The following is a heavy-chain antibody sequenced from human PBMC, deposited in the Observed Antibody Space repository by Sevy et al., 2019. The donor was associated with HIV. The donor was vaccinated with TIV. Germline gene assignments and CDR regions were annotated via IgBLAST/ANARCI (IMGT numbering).Heavy chain of an antibody. Sequence: SETLSLTCTVSGGSISRGDYYWSWIRQHPGKGLEWIGHIYNSGSTYYNPSLKSRLTISIDTSTNQFSLRLSSVTAADTAGYYCARGYYGSGSNTIDYWGQGTLVTVSS. J-gene: IGHJ4*02. CDR2: IYNSGST. CDR3: ARGYYGSGSNTIDY. D-gene: IGHD3-10*01. V-gene: IGHV4-31*03. CDR1: GGSISRGDYY.